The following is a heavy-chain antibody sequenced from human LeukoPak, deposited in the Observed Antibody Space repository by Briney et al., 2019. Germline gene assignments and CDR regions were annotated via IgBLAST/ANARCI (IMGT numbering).Heavy chain of an antibody. CDR3: ARDQLLRYFDWLLESVNAFDI. J-gene: IGHJ3*02. CDR2: IYYSGCN. CDR1: GGSISSSSYY. Sequence: SETLSLTCTVSGGSISSSSYYWGWIRQPPGKGLEWIGSIYYSGCNYYNPSLKSRVTISVDTSKNQFSLKLSSVTAADTAVYYCARDQLLRYFDWLLESVNAFDIWGQGTMVTVSS. V-gene: IGHV4-39*07. D-gene: IGHD3-9*01.